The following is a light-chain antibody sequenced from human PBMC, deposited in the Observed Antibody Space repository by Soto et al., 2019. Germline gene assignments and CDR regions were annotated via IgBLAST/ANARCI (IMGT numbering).Light chain of an antibody. CDR1: QSVSSN. V-gene: IGKV3-11*01. J-gene: IGKJ4*01. CDR3: QQRRNWPLT. Sequence: EIVLTQSPATLSFSPGEIATLSCRASQSVSSNLAWYQQKPGQAPRLLIYGASNRATGIPARFSGSGSGTDFTLAISSLEPEDFAVYYCQQRRNWPLTFGGGTKVEIK. CDR2: GAS.